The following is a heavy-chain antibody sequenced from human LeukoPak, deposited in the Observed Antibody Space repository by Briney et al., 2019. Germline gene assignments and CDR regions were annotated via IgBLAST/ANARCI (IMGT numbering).Heavy chain of an antibody. CDR2: IRSKAYGGTT. D-gene: IGHD4-23*01. CDR3: TRDPPGGNHEFDY. Sequence: GGSLRLSCTASGFTFGDYAMSWVRQAPGKGLEWVGFIRSKAYGGTTEYAASVKGRFTISRDDSKSIAYLQMNSLKTEDTAVYYCTRDPPGGNHEFDYWGQGTLVTVSS. J-gene: IGHJ4*02. CDR1: GFTFGDYA. V-gene: IGHV3-49*04.